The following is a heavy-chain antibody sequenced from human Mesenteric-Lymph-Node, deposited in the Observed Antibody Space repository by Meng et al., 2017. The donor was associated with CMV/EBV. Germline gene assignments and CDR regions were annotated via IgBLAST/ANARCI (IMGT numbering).Heavy chain of an antibody. V-gene: IGHV3-66*01. Sequence: GESLKISCEVSGFAVDTNYMNWVRQAPGKGLEWVSIIYAAGSTDYADSVKGRFTISRDISKNTLFLQMDNLRAEDTAVYYCARDGSLYTPYSQFYGMDVWGQGTTVTVSS. CDR3: ARDGSLYTPYSQFYGMDV. CDR1: GFAVDTNY. CDR2: IYAAGST. J-gene: IGHJ6*02. D-gene: IGHD3-3*02.